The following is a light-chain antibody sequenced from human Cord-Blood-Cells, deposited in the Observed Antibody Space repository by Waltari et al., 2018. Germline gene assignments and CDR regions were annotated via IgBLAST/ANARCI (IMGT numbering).Light chain of an antibody. V-gene: IGLV2-23*02. CDR2: EVS. CDR3: CSYAGTHVV. Sequence: QSALTQPASVSGSPGPSITISCTGTSSDVGSYNLVSWYQQHPGKAPKLMIYEVSKRPSGVSNRFSGSKSGNTASLTISGLQAEDEADYYCCSYAGTHVVFGGGTKLTVL. J-gene: IGLJ2*01. CDR1: SSDVGSYNL.